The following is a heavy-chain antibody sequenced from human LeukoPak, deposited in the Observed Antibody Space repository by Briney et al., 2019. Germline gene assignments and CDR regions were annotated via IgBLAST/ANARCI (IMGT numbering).Heavy chain of an antibody. V-gene: IGHV1-46*01. CDR1: GYTFTNYN. J-gene: IGHJ4*02. Sequence: ASVKVSCKASGYTFTNYNMHWVRQAPGQGLEWMGTINPSGYRANFAQKFQGRVTMTSDTSTSTVYMELGSLRSEDTTVYYCARDKNHNDNSDPKYHFDHWGQGTRVTVSS. CDR2: INPSGYRA. CDR3: ARDKNHNDNSDPKYHFDH. D-gene: IGHD6-19*01.